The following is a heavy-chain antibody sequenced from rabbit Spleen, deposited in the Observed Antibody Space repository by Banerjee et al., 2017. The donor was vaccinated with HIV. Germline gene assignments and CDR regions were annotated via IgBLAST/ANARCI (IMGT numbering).Heavy chain of an antibody. J-gene: IGHJ4*01. Sequence: ESGGGLVKPGASLTLTCKASGFSFSNKAVMCWVRQAPGKGLEWIACINAVTGKAVYASWVNGRFTISSHNAQNTLYLQLNSLTAADTATYFCVRGASSSGYYSLWGPGTLVTVS. CDR2: INAVTGKA. V-gene: IGHV1S7*01. D-gene: IGHD1-1*01. CDR1: GFSFSNKA. CDR3: VRGASSSGYYSL.